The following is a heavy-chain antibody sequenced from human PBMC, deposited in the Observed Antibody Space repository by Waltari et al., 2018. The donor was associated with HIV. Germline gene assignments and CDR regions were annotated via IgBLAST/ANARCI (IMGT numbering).Heavy chain of an antibody. V-gene: IGHV3-11*04. CDR3: ATSRITMIVRGLDV. CDR2: ISSSGGNL. D-gene: IGHD3-22*01. J-gene: IGHJ6*02. CDR1: GFTFSDYY. Sequence: QVQLVESGGGLVKPGGSLRLSCAASGFTFSDYYMTWLRQAPGKWREWVSYISSSGGNLHYADSVKCRFSISRDNAKNLLYLQMNSLRAEDTAVYYCATSRITMIVRGLDVWGQGTTVTVSS.